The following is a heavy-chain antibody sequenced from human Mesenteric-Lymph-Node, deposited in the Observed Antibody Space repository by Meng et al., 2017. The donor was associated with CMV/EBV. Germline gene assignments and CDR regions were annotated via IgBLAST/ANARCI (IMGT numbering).Heavy chain of an antibody. D-gene: IGHD4-11*01. CDR3: ARVGSNYPFDY. CDR2: ISHTGST. J-gene: IGHJ4*02. Sequence: TLSLTCTVSGGSFSSNSYHWGWVRQSPGKGLEWIGSISHTGSTYYNPSLKSRLTISVDTSKNQFSLKLSSVTAADTAVYYCARVGSNYPFDYWGQGTLVTVSS. V-gene: IGHV4-39*07. CDR1: GGSFSSNSYH.